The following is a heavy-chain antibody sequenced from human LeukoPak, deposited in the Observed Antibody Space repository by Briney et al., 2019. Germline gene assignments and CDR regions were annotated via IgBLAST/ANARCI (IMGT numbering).Heavy chain of an antibody. Sequence: GGSLRLSCAASGFTFSSYSMNWVRQAPGKGLEWVSYISSSSSTIYYADSVKGRFTISRDNAKNSLYLQMNSLRAEDTAVYYCAREQDLDYWGRGTLVTVSS. V-gene: IGHV3-48*01. CDR1: GFTFSSYS. CDR3: AREQDLDY. J-gene: IGHJ4*02. CDR2: ISSSSSTI.